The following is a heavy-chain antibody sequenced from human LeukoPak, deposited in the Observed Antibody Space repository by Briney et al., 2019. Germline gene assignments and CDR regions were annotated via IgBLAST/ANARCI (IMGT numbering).Heavy chain of an antibody. CDR1: GGSISSGGYS. Sequence: SQTLSLTCAVSGGSISSGGYSWSWIRQPPGKGLEWIGYIYHSGSTYYNPSLKSRVTISVDKSKSQFSLRLNSVTAADTAVYYCARRVLGFGELSPYFDYWGQGTLVTVSS. V-gene: IGHV4-30-2*01. J-gene: IGHJ4*02. CDR2: IYHSGST. CDR3: ARRVLGFGELSPYFDY. D-gene: IGHD3-10*01.